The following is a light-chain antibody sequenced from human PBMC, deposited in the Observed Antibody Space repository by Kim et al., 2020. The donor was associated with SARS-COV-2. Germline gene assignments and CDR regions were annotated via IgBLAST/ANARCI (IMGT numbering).Light chain of an antibody. V-gene: IGKV1-39*01. CDR3: LQHSTYPIT. J-gene: IGKJ5*01. CDR1: HSISSY. CDR2: AAS. Sequence: DIQMTQSPSSLSASVGDRVTITCRASHSISSYLNWYQQKPGKAPKLLIYAASSLQGGVPSRFSGSESGTDFTLTISSLQPEDFATYFCLQHSTYPITFGQGTRLEIK.